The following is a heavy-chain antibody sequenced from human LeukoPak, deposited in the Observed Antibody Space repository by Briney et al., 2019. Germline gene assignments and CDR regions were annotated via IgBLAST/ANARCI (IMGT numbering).Heavy chain of an antibody. V-gene: IGHV4-31*03. CDR1: GGSISSGGYY. CDR2: IYYSGST. J-gene: IGHJ5*02. Sequence: SETLSLTCTVSGGSISSGGYYWSWIRQHPGKGLEWIGYIYYSGSTYYNPSLKSRVTISVDTSKNQFSLKLSSVTAADTAVYYCARDSFTAAGRLTIFSWGQGTLVTVSS. D-gene: IGHD3-3*01. CDR3: ARDSFTAAGRLTIFS.